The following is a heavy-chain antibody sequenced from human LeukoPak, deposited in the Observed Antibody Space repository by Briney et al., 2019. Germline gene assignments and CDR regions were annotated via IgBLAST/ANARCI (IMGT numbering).Heavy chain of an antibody. Sequence: GGSLRLSCAASGFTFSSYGMSWVRQAPGKGLEWVSAISGSGGSTYYADSVKGRFTISRDNSKNTLYLQMNSLRAEDTAVYYCAKDRFITMVRGVTPLLFDPWGQGTLVIVSS. CDR3: AKDRFITMVRGVTPLLFDP. J-gene: IGHJ5*02. CDR1: GFTFSSYG. V-gene: IGHV3-23*01. CDR2: ISGSGGST. D-gene: IGHD3-10*01.